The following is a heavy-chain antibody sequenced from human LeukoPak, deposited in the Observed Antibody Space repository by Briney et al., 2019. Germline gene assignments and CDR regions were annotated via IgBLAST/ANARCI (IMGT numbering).Heavy chain of an antibody. D-gene: IGHD1-14*01. J-gene: IGHJ4*02. CDR3: AEDQPLEPFHY. CDR1: GFTFSTFG. Sequence: GGSLRLSCAASGFTFSTFGMHWVRQAPGKGLEWVAFIQYDGSVRFYADSVKGRFTISRDNSKNALYLQMNSLRAEDTAIYYCAEDQPLEPFHYWGQGALVTVS. V-gene: IGHV3-30*02. CDR2: IQYDGSVR.